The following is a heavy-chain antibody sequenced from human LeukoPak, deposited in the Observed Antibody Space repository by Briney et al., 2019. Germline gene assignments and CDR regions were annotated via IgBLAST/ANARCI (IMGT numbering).Heavy chain of an antibody. CDR1: GGTFSSYA. CDR2: IIPIFGTA. Sequence: SVKVSCKASGGTFSSYAISWVRQAPGQGLEWMGGIIPIFGTANYAQKFQGRVTITADKSTSTAYMELSSLRSEDTAVYYCARDRASCSSTSCPNSYNWFDPWGQGTLVTVSS. D-gene: IGHD2-2*01. V-gene: IGHV1-69*06. CDR3: ARDRASCSSTSCPNSYNWFDP. J-gene: IGHJ5*02.